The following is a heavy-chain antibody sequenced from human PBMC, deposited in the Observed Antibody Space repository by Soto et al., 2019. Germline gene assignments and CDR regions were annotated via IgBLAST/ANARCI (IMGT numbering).Heavy chain of an antibody. D-gene: IGHD2-8*01. Sequence: SETLSLTCTVSGGSISSSSYYWGWIRQPPGKGLEWIGSIYYSGSTYYNPSLKSRVTISVDTSKNQFSLKLSSVTAADTAVYYCARHYCTNGVCRRAEDVADPFDYWGQGTLVTVSS. CDR2: IYYSGST. CDR1: GGSISSSSYY. V-gene: IGHV4-39*01. J-gene: IGHJ4*02. CDR3: ARHYCTNGVCRRAEDVADPFDY.